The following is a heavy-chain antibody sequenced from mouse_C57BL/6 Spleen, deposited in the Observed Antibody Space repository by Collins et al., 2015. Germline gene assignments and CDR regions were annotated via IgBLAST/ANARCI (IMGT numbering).Heavy chain of an antibody. Sequence: EVQLQQSGPELVKPGASVKISCKASGYTFTDYYMNWVKQSHGKSLEWIGDINPNNGGTSYNQKFKGKATLTVDKSSSTAYMQLSSLTSEDSAVYFCARRNDYYGSSYGYFDVWGTGTTVTVSS. D-gene: IGHD1-1*01. CDR1: GYTFTDYY. CDR3: ARRNDYYGSSYGYFDV. CDR2: INPNNGGT. J-gene: IGHJ1*03. V-gene: IGHV1-26*01.